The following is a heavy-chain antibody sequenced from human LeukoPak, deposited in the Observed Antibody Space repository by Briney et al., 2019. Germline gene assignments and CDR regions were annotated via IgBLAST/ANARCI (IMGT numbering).Heavy chain of an antibody. V-gene: IGHV4-4*07. CDR2: IYTTGSI. CDR1: GGSISNYY. CDR3: ARDLAGNWNYVNAFDI. Sequence: SETLSLTCTVSGGSISNYYWSWVRQPAGKGLEWIGRIYTTGSINYNPSLKSRVTISVDTSKNQFSLKLSSVTAADTAVYYCARDLAGNWNYVNAFDIWGQGTMVTVSS. J-gene: IGHJ3*02. D-gene: IGHD1-7*01.